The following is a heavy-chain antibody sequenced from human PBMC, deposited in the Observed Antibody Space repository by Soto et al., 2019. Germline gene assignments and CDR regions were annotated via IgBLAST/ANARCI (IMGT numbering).Heavy chain of an antibody. CDR2: ISAYNGNT. D-gene: IGHD3-3*01. Sequence: ASVKVSCKASGYTFTSYGTSWVRQAPGQGLEWMGWISAYNGNTNYAQKLQGRVTMTTDTSTSTAYMELRSLRSDDTAVYYCARQKYYDFWSGYPYYYYYGMDVWGQGTTVTVSS. V-gene: IGHV1-18*01. CDR3: ARQKYYDFWSGYPYYYYYGMDV. CDR1: GYTFTSYG. J-gene: IGHJ6*02.